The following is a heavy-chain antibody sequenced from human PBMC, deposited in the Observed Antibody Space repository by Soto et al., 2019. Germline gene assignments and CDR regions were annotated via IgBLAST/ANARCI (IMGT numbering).Heavy chain of an antibody. V-gene: IGHV2-5*02. D-gene: IGHD3-22*01. Sequence: SGATLVNPTKTLTLTCTFSGFSLSTSGVGVGWIRQPPGKALEWLALIYWDDDKRYSPSLKSRLTITKDTSKNQVVLTMTNMDPVDTATYYCAHSLIGYYYDSSGSNWFDPWGQGTLVTVSS. CDR2: IYWDDDK. CDR3: AHSLIGYYYDSSGSNWFDP. CDR1: GFSLSTSGVG. J-gene: IGHJ5*02.